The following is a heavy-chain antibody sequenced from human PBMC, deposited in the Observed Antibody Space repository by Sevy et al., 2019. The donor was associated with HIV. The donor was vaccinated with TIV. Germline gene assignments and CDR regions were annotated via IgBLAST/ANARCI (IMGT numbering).Heavy chain of an antibody. V-gene: IGHV1-8*01. CDR1: GYTFTSYD. J-gene: IGHJ5*02. D-gene: IGHD3-3*01. CDR2: MNPNSGNT. CDR3: ARGSIPYYDFWSGYWGNWFDP. Sequence: ASVKVSCKASGYTFTSYDINWVRQATGQGLEWMGWMNPNSGNTGYAQKFQGRVTMTRNTSISTAYMELSSLRSEDTAVHYCARGSIPYYDFWSGYWGNWFDPWGQGTLVTVSS.